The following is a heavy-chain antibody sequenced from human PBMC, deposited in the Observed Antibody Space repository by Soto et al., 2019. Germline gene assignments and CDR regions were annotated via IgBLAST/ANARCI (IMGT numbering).Heavy chain of an antibody. D-gene: IGHD1-26*01. J-gene: IGHJ4*02. V-gene: IGHV1-69*02. CDR2: IIPILGIS. Sequence: QVQLAQSGAEVKMPGSSVKVSCKASGGTFNSYTISWVRQAPGQGLEWMGRIIPILGISTYAQKFQGRVTXTXXEATSTAYMELSSLRSEDTAVDYCAVGATVVTPDYWGQGTLVTVSS. CDR1: GGTFNSYT. CDR3: AVGATVVTPDY.